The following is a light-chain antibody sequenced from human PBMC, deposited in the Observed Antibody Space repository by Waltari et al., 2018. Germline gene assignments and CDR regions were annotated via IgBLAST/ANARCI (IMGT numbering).Light chain of an antibody. CDR1: QSVTTN. CDR2: GAS. CDR3: QQYFDWPMYT. V-gene: IGKV3-15*01. Sequence: EIVMTQSPDTLSVSPGERATLSCRASQSVTTNLAWSQQKPGQAPRLLLYGASTRATGIPARFSGSGSGTDFTLTISSLQSEDFAVYYCQQYFDWPMYTFAQGTKLEIK. J-gene: IGKJ2*01.